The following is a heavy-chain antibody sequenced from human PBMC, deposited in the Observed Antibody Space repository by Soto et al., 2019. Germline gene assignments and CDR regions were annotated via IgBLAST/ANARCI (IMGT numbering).Heavy chain of an antibody. V-gene: IGHV4-39*01. CDR1: GGPISSSTYY. CDR3: ARLGGYCSTTGCYGYYAMDV. CDR2: IYYSGNT. Sequence: PSETLSHTCTDTGGPISSSTYYRGWIPQHPGKRKEWIGRIYYSGNTYYNPSLKSRVTMSVDTSKNQFSLKLSSVTAADTAVYYCARLGGYCSTTGCYGYYAMDVWGQGTTVS. J-gene: IGHJ6*02. D-gene: IGHD2-2*01.